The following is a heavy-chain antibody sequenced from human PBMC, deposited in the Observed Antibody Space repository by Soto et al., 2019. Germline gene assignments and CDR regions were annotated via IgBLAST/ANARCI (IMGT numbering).Heavy chain of an antibody. Sequence: LVESGGALVYPGGSLRLSCIASGFSFSDYSMNWVRQAPGKGLQWVSYISSSSGKTYYADSVKGRFTVSRDNAKNALFLEMNSLRDDDTATYYCARLPKGSLVTAWGQGTRVTVSS. J-gene: IGHJ4*02. CDR2: ISSSSGKT. V-gene: IGHV3-48*02. D-gene: IGHD2-21*02. CDR1: GFSFSDYS. CDR3: ARLPKGSLVTA.